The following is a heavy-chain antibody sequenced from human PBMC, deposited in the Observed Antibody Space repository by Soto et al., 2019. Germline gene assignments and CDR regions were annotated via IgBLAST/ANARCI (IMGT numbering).Heavy chain of an antibody. Sequence: SETLSLTCAVYGGSFSGYYWSWIRQPPGKGLEWIGEINHSGSTNYNPSLKSRVTISVDTSKNQFSLKLSSVTAADTAVYYCARYCSGGSCYSIFRGGYGMDVWGQGTTVTVSS. CDR1: GGSFSGYY. J-gene: IGHJ6*02. CDR3: ARYCSGGSCYSIFRGGYGMDV. D-gene: IGHD2-15*01. CDR2: INHSGST. V-gene: IGHV4-34*01.